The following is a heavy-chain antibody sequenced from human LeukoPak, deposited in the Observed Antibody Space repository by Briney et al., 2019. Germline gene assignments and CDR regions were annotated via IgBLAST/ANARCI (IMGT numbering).Heavy chain of an antibody. CDR1: GGSISSYY. V-gene: IGHV4-59*01. CDR3: ARDNELGIFDY. D-gene: IGHD7-27*01. CDR2: IYHSGST. J-gene: IGHJ4*02. Sequence: SETLSLTCTVSGGSISSYYWSWIRQPPGKGLEWIGYIYHSGSTNYNPSLKSRVTISVDTSKNQFSLKLSSVTAADTAVYYCARDNELGIFDYWGQGTLVTVSS.